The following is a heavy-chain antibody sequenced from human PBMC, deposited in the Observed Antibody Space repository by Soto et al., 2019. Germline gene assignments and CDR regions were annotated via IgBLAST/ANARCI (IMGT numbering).Heavy chain of an antibody. CDR2: ISAYNGNT. CDR1: GYTFTSYG. CDR3: ARDRTPRYYYYGMDV. J-gene: IGHJ6*02. Sequence: GASVKVSCKASGYTFTSYGISWVRQDPGQGLEWMGWISAYNGNTNYAQKLQGRVTMTTDTSTSTAYMELRSLRSDDTAVYYCARDRTPRYYYYGMDVWGQGTTVTAP. V-gene: IGHV1-18*01.